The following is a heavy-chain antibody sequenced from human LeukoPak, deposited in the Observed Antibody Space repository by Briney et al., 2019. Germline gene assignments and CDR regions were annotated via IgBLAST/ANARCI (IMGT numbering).Heavy chain of an antibody. CDR3: ARGYCSGGSCRDYYYYYYMDV. CDR1: GDSISSSNW. V-gene: IGHV4-4*02. Sequence: SGTLSLTCAVSGDSISSSNWWSWVRQPPGKGLEWIGEIYHSGSTNYNPSLKSRVTISVDKSKNQFSLKLGSVTAADTAVYYCARGYCSGGSCRDYYYYYYMDVWGKGTTVTVSS. CDR2: IYHSGST. D-gene: IGHD2-15*01. J-gene: IGHJ6*03.